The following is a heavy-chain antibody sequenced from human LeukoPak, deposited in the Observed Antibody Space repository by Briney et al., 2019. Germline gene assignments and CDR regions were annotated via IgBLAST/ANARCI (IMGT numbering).Heavy chain of an antibody. J-gene: IGHJ3*02. D-gene: IGHD3/OR15-3a*01. CDR2: ITSGGSSI. Sequence: PGGSLRLSCAASGLTFSDSYMSWIRQAPGKGLEWLSYITSGGSSIYYADSVQGRFTISRDNAKNSLYLQMNSLRAEDTAVYYCASLDRSIIAFDIWGQGTMVTVSS. CDR3: ASLDRSIIAFDI. CDR1: GLTFSDSY. V-gene: IGHV3-11*01.